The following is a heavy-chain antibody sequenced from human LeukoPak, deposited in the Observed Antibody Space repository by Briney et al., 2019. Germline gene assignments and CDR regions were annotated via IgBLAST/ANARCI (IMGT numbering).Heavy chain of an antibody. CDR1: GFTFSDYN. D-gene: IGHD2-2*01. CDR2: ISSSSSTI. CDR3: AKEYQLLSIIDY. J-gene: IGHJ4*02. Sequence: PGGSLRLSCAASGFTFSDYNMNWVRQPPGKGLEWVSYISSSSSTIYYADSVKGRFTISRDNAKNTLYLQMNSLRAEDTAVYYCAKEYQLLSIIDYWGQGTLVTVSS. V-gene: IGHV3-48*01.